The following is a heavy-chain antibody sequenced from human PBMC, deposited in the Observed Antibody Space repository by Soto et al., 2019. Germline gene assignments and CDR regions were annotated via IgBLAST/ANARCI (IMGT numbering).Heavy chain of an antibody. CDR1: GGTFSSSA. Sequence: QVQLVQSGAEMKEPGSSVKVSCKTSGGTFSSSAISWLRQAPGQGLEWMGGILPLFRTPDYAQKFQGRVTIAADESTGTAYMELSSLRSEDTAVYYCARDNDRIQLGGNYYYVLDVWGQGTTITVSS. CDR3: ARDNDRIQLGGNYYYVLDV. J-gene: IGHJ6*02. V-gene: IGHV1-69*12. D-gene: IGHD1-1*01. CDR2: ILPLFRTP.